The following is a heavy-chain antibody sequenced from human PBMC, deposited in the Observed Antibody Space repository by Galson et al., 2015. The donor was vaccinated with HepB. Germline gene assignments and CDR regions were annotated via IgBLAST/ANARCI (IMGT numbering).Heavy chain of an antibody. D-gene: IGHD3-22*01. CDR3: ASGYDSSGYYQNWFDP. CDR2: ISSSSSYI. J-gene: IGHJ5*02. CDR1: GFTFSSYS. V-gene: IGHV3-21*01. Sequence: SLRLSCAASGFTFSSYSMNWVRQAPGKGLEWVSSISSSSSYIYYADSVKGRFTISRDNAKNSLYLQMNSLRAEDTAVYYCASGYDSSGYYQNWFDPWGQGTLVTVSS.